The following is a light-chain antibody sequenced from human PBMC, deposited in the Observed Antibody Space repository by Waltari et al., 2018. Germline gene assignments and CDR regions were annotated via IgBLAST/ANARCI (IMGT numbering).Light chain of an antibody. J-gene: IGKJ2*01. CDR1: QNLLHGNGNNY. Sequence: MLMTQSPLPLPVTPEDPASIPSGPSQNLLHGNGNNYLDWYLQKPGQSPHLLIYLGSSRASGVPDRFSGSGSGTDFTLRISRVEAEDVGIYYCMQTLQTPRTFGQGTKLEI. CDR3: MQTLQTPRT. V-gene: IGKV2-28*01. CDR2: LGS.